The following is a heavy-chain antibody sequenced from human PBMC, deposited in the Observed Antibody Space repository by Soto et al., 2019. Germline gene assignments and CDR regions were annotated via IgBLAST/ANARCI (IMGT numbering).Heavy chain of an antibody. Sequence: PGGSLRLSCAASGFTVSSNHMSWVRQAPGKGLEWVSVIYSGGSTYYADSVKGRFTISRDNSKNTLYLQMNSLRAEDTAVYYCARKYYYDSSGDLYFDYWGQGTLVTVSS. CDR2: IYSGGST. CDR1: GFTVSSNH. CDR3: ARKYYYDSSGDLYFDY. V-gene: IGHV3-53*01. D-gene: IGHD3-22*01. J-gene: IGHJ4*02.